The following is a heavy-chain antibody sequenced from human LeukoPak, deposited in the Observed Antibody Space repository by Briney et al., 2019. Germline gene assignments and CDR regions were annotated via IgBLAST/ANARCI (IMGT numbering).Heavy chain of an antibody. Sequence: GGSLRLSCAASGFTFSSYSMNWVRRAPGKGLEWVSSISSSSSYIYYADSVKGRFTISRDNAKNSLYLQMNGLRAEDTAVYYCARDDTPTLSLSFDPWGQGTLVTVSS. CDR1: GFTFSSYS. D-gene: IGHD2-2*02. J-gene: IGHJ5*02. V-gene: IGHV3-21*01. CDR3: ARDDTPTLSLSFDP. CDR2: ISSSSSYI.